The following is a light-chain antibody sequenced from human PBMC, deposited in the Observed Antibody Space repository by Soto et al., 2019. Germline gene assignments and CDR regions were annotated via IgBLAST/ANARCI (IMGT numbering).Light chain of an antibody. CDR2: GVT. CDR3: SSYVGSSSFVV. CDR1: SSDVGGYNS. Sequence: QSALTQPPSASGSPGQSVTISCTGTSSDVGGYNSVSWYQHHPGKAPQLMIYGVTKRPSGVPDRFSGSKSGNTASLTVSGLQADDEADYYCSSYVGSSSFVVFGGGTTLTVL. J-gene: IGLJ3*02. V-gene: IGLV2-8*01.